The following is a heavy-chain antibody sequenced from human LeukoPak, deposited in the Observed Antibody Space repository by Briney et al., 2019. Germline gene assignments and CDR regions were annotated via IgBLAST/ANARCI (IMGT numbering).Heavy chain of an antibody. J-gene: IGHJ4*02. CDR3: AKLATSDTGETY. V-gene: IGHV1-46*01. D-gene: IGHD3-16*01. CDR1: GYTFTINH. Sequence: GASVKLSCKASGYTFTINHIHWVRQAPGQGLEWVGVINPSGDSTTYAQNFQGRVTMTRDTSTSTVYMELRSLRSEDTAIYYCAKLATSDTGETYWGQGTLVTVSS. CDR2: INPSGDST.